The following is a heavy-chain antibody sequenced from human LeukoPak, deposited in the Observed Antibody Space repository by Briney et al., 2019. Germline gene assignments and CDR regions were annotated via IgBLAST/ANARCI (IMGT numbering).Heavy chain of an antibody. D-gene: IGHD2-2*01. Sequence: SVKVSCKASGGTFSSYAISWVRQAPGQGLEWMGGIIPIFGTANYAQKFQGRVTITADESTSTAYMELSSLRSEDTAVYCCAAFDCSSTSCSNYWGQGTLVTVSS. CDR3: AAFDCSSTSCSNY. CDR1: GGTFSSYA. J-gene: IGHJ4*02. V-gene: IGHV1-69*13. CDR2: IIPIFGTA.